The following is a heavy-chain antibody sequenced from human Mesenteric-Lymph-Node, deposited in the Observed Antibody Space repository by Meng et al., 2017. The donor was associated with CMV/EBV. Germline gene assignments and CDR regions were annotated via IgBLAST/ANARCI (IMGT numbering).Heavy chain of an antibody. J-gene: IGHJ6*02. V-gene: IGHV3-23*01. D-gene: IGHD3-3*01. Sequence: GESLKISCAASGFTFSDYYMSWIRQAPGKGLEWVAAILGSGHSTYYRDSVKGRFTVSRDNSENTLYLQIDSVSAEDAAIYYCARGHDFWSGSDGLDVWGQGTTVTVSS. CDR2: ILGSGHST. CDR3: ARGHDFWSGSDGLDV. CDR1: GFTFSDYY.